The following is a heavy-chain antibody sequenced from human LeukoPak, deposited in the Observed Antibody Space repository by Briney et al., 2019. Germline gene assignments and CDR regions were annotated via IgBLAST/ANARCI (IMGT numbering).Heavy chain of an antibody. CDR1: GGSISSSSYH. CDR3: ARVLVRLLWFGELNNWFDP. Sequence: PSETLSLTCTVSGGSISSSSYHWGWIRQPPGKGLEWIGTFHYSGNTYYNPSLKSRVTIAADTSRNQFSLKLSSVTAADTAVYYCARVLVRLLWFGELNNWFDPWGQGTLVTVSS. V-gene: IGHV4-39*01. CDR2: FHYSGNT. D-gene: IGHD3-10*01. J-gene: IGHJ5*02.